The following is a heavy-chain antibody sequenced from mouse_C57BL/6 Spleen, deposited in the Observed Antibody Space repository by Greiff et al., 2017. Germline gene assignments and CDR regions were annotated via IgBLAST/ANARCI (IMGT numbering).Heavy chain of an antibody. Sequence: EVQVVESGGGLVQPKGSLTLSCAASGFSFNTYAMNWVRQAPGKGLEWVARIRSKSNNYATYYADSVKDRFTISRDDSESMRYLQMNNLKTEDTAMYYCVRQDSSGPFAYWGQGTLVTVSA. CDR1: GFSFNTYA. CDR3: VRQDSSGPFAY. J-gene: IGHJ3*01. V-gene: IGHV10-1*01. CDR2: IRSKSNNYAT. D-gene: IGHD3-2*02.